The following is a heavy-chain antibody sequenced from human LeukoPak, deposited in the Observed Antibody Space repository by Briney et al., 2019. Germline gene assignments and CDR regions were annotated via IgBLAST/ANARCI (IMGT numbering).Heavy chain of an antibody. CDR1: GGSISSSSYY. J-gene: IGHJ6*03. D-gene: IGHD3-9*01. V-gene: IGHV4-39*07. CDR3: AGVAGDILTGYYPWYYYYYMDV. CDR2: IYYSGST. Sequence: SETLSLTCTVSGGSISSSSYYWGWIRQPPGKGLEWIGSIYYSGSTYYNPSLKSRVTISVDTSKNQFSLKLSSVTAADTAVYYCAGVAGDILTGYYPWYYYYYMDVWGKGTTVTVSS.